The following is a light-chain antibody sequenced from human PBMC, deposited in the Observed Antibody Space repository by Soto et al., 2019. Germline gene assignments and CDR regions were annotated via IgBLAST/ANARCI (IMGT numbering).Light chain of an antibody. CDR1: SDDVGSYNL. CDR3: CSYAGSRSHVV. J-gene: IGLJ2*01. V-gene: IGLV2-23*02. CDR2: GVS. Sequence: QSVLTQPASVSGSPGQSITISCTGASDDVGSYNLVSWYQQHPGKAPKLMIYGVSQRPSGVSNCFSGSKSGNTASLTISGLQAEDEADYYCCSYAGSRSHVVFGGGTKLTVL.